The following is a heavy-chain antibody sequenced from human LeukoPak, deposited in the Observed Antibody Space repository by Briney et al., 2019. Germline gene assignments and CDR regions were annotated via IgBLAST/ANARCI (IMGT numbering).Heavy chain of an antibody. Sequence: GGSLRLSCAVSGITLSNYGMSWVRQAPGKGLEWVAGISGSGGGTTYADSVKGRFTISRDNSKNTLHLQMKSLRAEDTAVYYCARDVLSSSWYSDYWGQGTLVTVSS. CDR1: GITLSNYG. CDR2: ISGSGGGT. CDR3: ARDVLSSSWYSDY. V-gene: IGHV3-23*01. D-gene: IGHD6-13*01. J-gene: IGHJ4*02.